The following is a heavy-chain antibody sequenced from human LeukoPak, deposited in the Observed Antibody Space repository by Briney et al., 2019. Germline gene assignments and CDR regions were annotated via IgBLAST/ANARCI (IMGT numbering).Heavy chain of an antibody. CDR3: GAGYNIDY. V-gene: IGHV4-38-2*02. CDR1: GYSISSGYY. CDR2: IYHSGST. Sequence: PSETLSLTCTVSGYSISSGYYWGWIRQPPGKGLEWIGSIYHSGSTYYNPSLKSRVTISVDTSKNQFSLKLSSVTAADTAVYYCGAGYNIDYWGQGTLVTVSS. D-gene: IGHD5-24*01. J-gene: IGHJ4*02.